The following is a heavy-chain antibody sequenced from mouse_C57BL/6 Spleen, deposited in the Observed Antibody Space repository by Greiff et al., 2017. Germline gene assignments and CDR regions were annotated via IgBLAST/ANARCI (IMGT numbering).Heavy chain of an antibody. CDR3: ARGLYGNGAMDY. CDR1: GYAFTNYL. J-gene: IGHJ4*01. Sequence: VQLQQSGAELVRPGTSVKVSCKASGYAFTNYLIEWVKQRPGQGLEWIGVINPGSGGTNYNEKFKGKATLTADKSSSTAYMQISSLTSEDSAVYFCARGLYGNGAMDYWGQGTSVTVSS. D-gene: IGHD2-1*01. CDR2: INPGSGGT. V-gene: IGHV1-54*01.